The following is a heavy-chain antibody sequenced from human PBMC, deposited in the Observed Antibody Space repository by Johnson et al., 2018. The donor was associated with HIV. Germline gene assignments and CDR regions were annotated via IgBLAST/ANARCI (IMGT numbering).Heavy chain of an antibody. CDR3: ARDGTETGPDDAFDI. V-gene: IGHV3-66*02. D-gene: IGHD1-1*01. Sequence: VQLVESGGGVVQPGRSLRLSCAASGFTVSSNYMSWVRQAPGKGLEWVSVIYSGGSTYYADSVKGRFTISRDNSKNTLYLQMNSLRAEDTAMYYCARDGTETGPDDAFDIWGQGTMVTVSS. J-gene: IGHJ3*02. CDR2: IYSGGST. CDR1: GFTVSSNY.